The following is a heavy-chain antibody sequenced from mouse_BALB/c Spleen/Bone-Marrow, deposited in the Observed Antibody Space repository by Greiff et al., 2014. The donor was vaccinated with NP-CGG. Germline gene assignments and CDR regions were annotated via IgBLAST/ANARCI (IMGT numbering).Heavy chain of an antibody. CDR3: ARWEYDAMDY. Sequence: LQESGAELVKPGASVKLSCTASGFNIKDTYMHWVKQRPEQGLEWIGRIDPANGNTKYDPKFQGKATITADTSSNTAYLQLSMPTAEAAAVYYCARWEYDAMDYWGQGTSVTVSS. CDR1: GFNIKDTY. V-gene: IGHV14-3*02. J-gene: IGHJ4*01. CDR2: IDPANGNT. D-gene: IGHD4-1*01.